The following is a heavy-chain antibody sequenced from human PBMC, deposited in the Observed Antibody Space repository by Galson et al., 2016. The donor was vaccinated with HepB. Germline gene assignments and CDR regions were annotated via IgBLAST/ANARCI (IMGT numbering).Heavy chain of an antibody. J-gene: IGHJ4*02. CDR3: ARDGSGWGIDY. CDR1: GFTFNYYD. CDR2: ISWNSGRI. D-gene: IGHD1-14*01. V-gene: IGHV3-9*01. Sequence: SLRLSCAASGFTFNYYDMYWVRQAPGKGLEWVSGISWNSGRIAYADSVKGRFTISRDNAKNSLFLEMNSLRAEDTALYYCARDGSGWGIDYWGQGTLVTVSS.